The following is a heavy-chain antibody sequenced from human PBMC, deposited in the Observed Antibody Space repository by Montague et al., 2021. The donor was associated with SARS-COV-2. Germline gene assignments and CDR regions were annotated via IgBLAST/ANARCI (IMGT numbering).Heavy chain of an antibody. CDR3: ASVFPRGLQFDPYFDY. Sequence: SETLSLTCAVYGGSFSGYYWSWIRQPPGKGLEWIGEINHSGSTNYNPSLKSRVTISVDTSKNQFSLKLSSVTAADTAVYYCASVFPRGLQFDPYFDYWGQGTLVTVSS. CDR2: INHSGST. J-gene: IGHJ4*02. V-gene: IGHV4-34*01. D-gene: IGHD5-24*01. CDR1: GGSFSGYY.